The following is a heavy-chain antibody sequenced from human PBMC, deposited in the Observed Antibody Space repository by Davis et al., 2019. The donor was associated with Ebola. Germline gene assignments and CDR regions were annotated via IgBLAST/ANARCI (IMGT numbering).Heavy chain of an antibody. CDR1: GYTFTSYD. V-gene: IGHV1-8*01. CDR3: ARRIAARPNWFDP. Sequence: AASVKVSCKASGYTFTSYDINWVRQATGQGLEWMGWMNPNSGNTGYAQKFQGRVTMTRNTSISTAYMELSSLRSEDTAVYYCARRIAARPNWFDPWGQGTTVTVSS. J-gene: IGHJ5*01. D-gene: IGHD6-6*01. CDR2: MNPNSGNT.